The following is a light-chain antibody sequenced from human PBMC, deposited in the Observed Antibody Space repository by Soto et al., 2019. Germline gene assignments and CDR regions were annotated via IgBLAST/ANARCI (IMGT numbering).Light chain of an antibody. J-gene: IGKJ1*01. V-gene: IGKV3D-15*01. CDR2: EAS. CDR3: QQYNHWPPWT. Sequence: EVVMPQSPATVPVSLGGRVTLSCRASQSVGSNLAWYQQKPGQPPRLLIYEASNRDTGVPTRFSGSGSGTEFTLTITSLQSEDFAVYYCQQYNHWPPWTFGQGTKVDIK. CDR1: QSVGSN.